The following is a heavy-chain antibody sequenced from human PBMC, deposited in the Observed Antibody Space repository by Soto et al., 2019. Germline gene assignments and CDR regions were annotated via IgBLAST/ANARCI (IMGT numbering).Heavy chain of an antibody. CDR2: IYHSGST. V-gene: IGHV4-30-2*01. D-gene: IGHD5-12*01. CDR1: GGSISSGGYS. J-gene: IGHJ4*02. CDR3: AAGGGLPRYY. Sequence: QLQLQESGSGLVKPSQTLSLTCAVSGGSISSGGYSWSWIRQPPGKGLEWIGYIYHSGSTYYNPALKSPVTTSPDRSKNQFSLKLSSVTAADTAVYYCAAGGGLPRYYWGQGTLVTVSS.